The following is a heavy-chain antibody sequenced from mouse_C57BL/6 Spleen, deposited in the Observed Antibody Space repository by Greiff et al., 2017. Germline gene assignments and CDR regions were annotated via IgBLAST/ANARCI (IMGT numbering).Heavy chain of an antibody. D-gene: IGHD2-1*01. CDR1: GFSLTSYG. J-gene: IGHJ1*03. Sequence: VQLQQSGPGLVQPSPCLSISCTASGFSLTSYGVHWVRQSPGKGLEWLGVIWSGGSTDYNAAFISRLSTSKDNSKSQVFFKMNSLQADETAIYYCARYGNLWYLDVWGTGTTVTVSS. CDR2: IWSGGST. V-gene: IGHV2-2*01. CDR3: ARYGNLWYLDV.